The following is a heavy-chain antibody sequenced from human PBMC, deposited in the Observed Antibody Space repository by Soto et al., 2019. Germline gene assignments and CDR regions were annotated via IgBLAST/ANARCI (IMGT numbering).Heavy chain of an antibody. CDR2: MNPNSGNT. CDR1: GYTFTSYD. J-gene: IGHJ6*03. CDR3: ARREGTTSLRFLEWMFGASREYYYYYMDV. V-gene: IGHV1-8*01. D-gene: IGHD3-3*01. Sequence: ASVKVSCKASGYTFTSYDINWVRQATGQGLEWMGWMNPNSGNTGYAQKFQGRVTMTRNTSKSTAYMELSSLRSEDTAVYYCARREGTTSLRFLEWMFGASREYYYYYMDVWGKGTTVTVSS.